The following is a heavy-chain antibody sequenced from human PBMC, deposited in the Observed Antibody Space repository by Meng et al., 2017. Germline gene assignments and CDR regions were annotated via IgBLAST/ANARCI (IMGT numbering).Heavy chain of an antibody. J-gene: IGHJ4*02. V-gene: IGHV1-2*06. D-gene: IGHD7-27*01. CDR2: INPNSGGT. Sequence: QVQLVQSGAAVTQPGASVKVFCKPSGYTFTSYATHWVRQAPGQGLEWMGRINPNSGGTNYAQKFQGRVTMTRDTSISTAYMELSRLRSDDTAVYYCARGDWGSLSFDYWGQGTLVTVSS. CDR1: GYTFTSYA. CDR3: ARGDWGSLSFDY.